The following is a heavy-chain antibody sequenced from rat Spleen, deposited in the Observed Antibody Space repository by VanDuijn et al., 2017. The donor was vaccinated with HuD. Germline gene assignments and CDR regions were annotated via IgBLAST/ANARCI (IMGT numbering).Heavy chain of an antibody. Sequence: QVQLKESGPGLVQPSQTLSLICTVSGFSLISHSVHWVRQPPGKGLEWMGGIWGDGSTDYNLVLKSRLTINRDTSKSQVFLKRNSLQTDDTAVYCCTSSYGGYTQHWFAYWGQGTLVSVPS. D-gene: IGHD1-11*01. CDR1: GFSLISHS. J-gene: IGHJ3*01. CDR2: IWGDGST. CDR3: TSSYGGYTQHWFAY. V-gene: IGHV2-1*01.